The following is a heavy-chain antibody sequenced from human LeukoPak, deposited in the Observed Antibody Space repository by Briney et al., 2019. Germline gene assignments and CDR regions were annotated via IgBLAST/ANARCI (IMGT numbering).Heavy chain of an antibody. CDR3: ARGGYYYDSSDYYPFDY. J-gene: IGHJ4*02. CDR1: GFSFSSYA. D-gene: IGHD3-22*01. Sequence: PGGSLRLAWAASGFSFSSYAMSWVRQAPAKGLEWFSAVSGSGGRTYYADSVKGRFTISRDNSKNTLFLQMNSLRAEDTAVYYCARGGYYYDSSDYYPFDYWGQGTLVTVSS. CDR2: VSGSGGRT. V-gene: IGHV3-23*01.